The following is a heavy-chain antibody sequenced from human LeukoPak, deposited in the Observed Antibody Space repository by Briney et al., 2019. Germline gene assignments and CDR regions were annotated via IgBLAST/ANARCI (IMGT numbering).Heavy chain of an antibody. CDR3: ARDWEYGSGSYRELDY. CDR2: ISAYNGNT. D-gene: IGHD3-10*01. J-gene: IGHJ4*02. V-gene: IGHV1-18*01. CDR1: GYTFTSYG. Sequence: ASVKVSCKASGYTFTSYGISWVRQAPGQGLEWMGWISAYNGNTNYAQKLQGRVTMTTDTSTSTAYMELRSLRSDDTAVYYCARDWEYGSGSYRELDYWGQGALVTVSS.